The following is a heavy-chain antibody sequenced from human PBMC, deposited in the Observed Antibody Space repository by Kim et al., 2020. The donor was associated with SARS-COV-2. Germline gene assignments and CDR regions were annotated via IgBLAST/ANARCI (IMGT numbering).Heavy chain of an antibody. J-gene: IGHJ4*02. CDR3: TLEGGYCTNGVCTKTAY. V-gene: IGHV3-73*01. Sequence: VKGRFTISRDDSKNTAYLQMNSLKTEDTAVYYCTLEGGYCTNGVCTKTAYWGQGTLVTVSS. D-gene: IGHD2-8*01.